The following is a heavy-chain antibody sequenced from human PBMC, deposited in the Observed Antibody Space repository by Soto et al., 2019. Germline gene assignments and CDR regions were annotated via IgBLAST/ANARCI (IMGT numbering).Heavy chain of an antibody. CDR1: GFTFSNYW. J-gene: IGHJ4*02. Sequence: GGSLRLSCAASGFTFSNYWMNWVRQAPGKGLEWVANINEDGSEKYYVDTAKGRFTISRDNAKNSLYLQMSSLRAEDTALYYCARDLFDYWGQGTLVTVSS. CDR3: ARDLFDY. CDR2: INEDGSEK. V-gene: IGHV3-7*01.